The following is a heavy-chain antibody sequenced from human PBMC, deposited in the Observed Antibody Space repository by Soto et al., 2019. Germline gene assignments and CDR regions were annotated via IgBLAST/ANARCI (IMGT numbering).Heavy chain of an antibody. J-gene: IGHJ5*02. CDR1: GGSISGSSYY. CDR3: ARTPITGTIWFDP. Sequence: SETLSLTCTVSGGSISGSSYYWGWIRQPPGKGLEWIGSIYYSGSTYYNPSLKSRVTISVDTSKNQFSLKLSSVTAADTAVYYCARTPITGTIWFDPWGQGTLVTVSS. V-gene: IGHV4-39*01. CDR2: IYYSGST. D-gene: IGHD1-7*01.